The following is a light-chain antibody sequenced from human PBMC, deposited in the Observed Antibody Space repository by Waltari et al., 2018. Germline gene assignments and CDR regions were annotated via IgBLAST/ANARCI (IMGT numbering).Light chain of an antibody. CDR3: LLYYGGTWV. Sequence: QIVVTQEPSVTVSPGGTVTLTCASITGTVSHDFYPNWFQQKPGQAPRSLIHSSVAKHAWTPARFSGSLLGGKARLTLSGVRPEDEADYYCLLYYGGTWVFGGGTKLTV. CDR1: TGTVSHDFY. J-gene: IGLJ3*02. V-gene: IGLV7-43*01. CDR2: SSV.